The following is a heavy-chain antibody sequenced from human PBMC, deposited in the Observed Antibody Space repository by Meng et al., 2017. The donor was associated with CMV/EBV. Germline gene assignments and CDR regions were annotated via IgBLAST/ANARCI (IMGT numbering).Heavy chain of an antibody. D-gene: IGHD6-13*01. CDR2: INHSRST. J-gene: IGHJ4*02. CDR3: ARGGIAAAGPFDY. V-gene: IGHV4-34*01. Sequence: WGGVLVEFVEHRSLVCAVCSGYLSGYNWSWIRQPPGKGVEGIGEINHSRSTNYNPSLKSRVTISVDTSKNQFSLKVSSVTAADTAVYYCARGGIAAAGPFDYWGQGTLVTVSS. CDR1: SGYLSGYN.